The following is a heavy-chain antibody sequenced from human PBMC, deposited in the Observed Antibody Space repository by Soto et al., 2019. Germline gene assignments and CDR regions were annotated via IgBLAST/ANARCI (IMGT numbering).Heavy chain of an antibody. CDR1: GYTFTGYY. J-gene: IGHJ6*02. V-gene: IGHV1-2*02. Sequence: ASVKVSCKASGYTFTGYYMHWVRQAPGQGLEWMGWINPNSGGTNYAQKFQGRVTMTRDTSISTAYMELSRLRSDDTAVYYCARVYLRYQLLYYYYGMDVWGQGTTVTVSS. CDR2: INPNSGGT. D-gene: IGHD2-2*01. CDR3: ARVYLRYQLLYYYYGMDV.